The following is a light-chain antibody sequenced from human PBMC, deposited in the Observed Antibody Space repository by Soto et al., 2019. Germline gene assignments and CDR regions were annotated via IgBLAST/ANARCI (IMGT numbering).Light chain of an antibody. J-gene: IGKJ5*01. V-gene: IGKV3-20*01. CDR2: GAS. CDR3: QQYGSSPPIT. Sequence: EIVLTQSPATLSLSPGERATLSCRASQSVSSRYLAWYQQKPGQAPRLLIYGASSRATAIPDRFSGSGSGTDFTLTISRLEPEDFAVYYCQQYGSSPPITFGQGTRLEIK. CDR1: QSVSSRY.